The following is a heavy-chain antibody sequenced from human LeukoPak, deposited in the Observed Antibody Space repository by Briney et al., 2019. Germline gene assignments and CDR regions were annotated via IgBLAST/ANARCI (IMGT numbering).Heavy chain of an antibody. D-gene: IGHD3-10*01. CDR2: IDARSGIT. Sequence: PGGSLRLSCAASGFTFTIFGLNWVRQAPGKGPEWVSYIDARSGITYYADSVQGRFTISRDNAKESVFLQMNSLRADDTAVYYCARDGPSYGSGSYALGFDIWGQGTMVTVSS. V-gene: IGHV3-48*01. CDR1: GFTFTIFG. CDR3: ARDGPSYGSGSYALGFDI. J-gene: IGHJ3*02.